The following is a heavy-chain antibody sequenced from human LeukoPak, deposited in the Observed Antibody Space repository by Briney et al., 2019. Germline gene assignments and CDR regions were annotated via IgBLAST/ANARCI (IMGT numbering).Heavy chain of an antibody. J-gene: IGHJ6*01. V-gene: IGHV3-23*01. D-gene: IGHD1-26*01. CDR2: ISGSGDNT. Sequence: GGSLRLSCAASGFTFSSYAMSWVRRTPGKGLEWVSGISGSGDNTLYADSVKGRFTISRNNSKNTLYLEMNSLRAEDTAIYYCAKMKGHPLPKYYMDVWGQGTTVTVSS. CDR1: GFTFSSYA. CDR3: AKMKGHPLPKYYMDV.